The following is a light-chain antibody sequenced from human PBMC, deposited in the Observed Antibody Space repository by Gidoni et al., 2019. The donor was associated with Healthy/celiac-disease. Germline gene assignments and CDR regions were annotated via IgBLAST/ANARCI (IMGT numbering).Light chain of an antibody. CDR3: QQRSNWPQFFT. V-gene: IGKV3-11*01. CDR2: DAS. CDR1: QSVSSY. J-gene: IGKJ3*01. Sequence: EIVLTQSPATLSFSPGERATLSCRASQSVSSYLAWYQQKPGQAPRLLIYDASNRATGIPARCSGSGSGTDFTLTISSLEPEDCAVYYCQQRSNWPQFFTFGPGTKVDIK.